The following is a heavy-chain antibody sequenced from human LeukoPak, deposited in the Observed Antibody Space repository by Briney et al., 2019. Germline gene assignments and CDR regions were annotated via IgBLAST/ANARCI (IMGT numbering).Heavy chain of an antibody. Sequence: GSLRHSCVVSGFPFPNAWMGWVRQPPGKGLGWLGEIQSSGRPNYNPSPKSRVTFSINKSQNQVFLNLGSVTAADTAVYYCARADIAWKPAYDWSQGTLAIVSS. CDR3: ARADIAWKPAYD. V-gene: IGHV4/OR15-8*02. CDR1: GFPFPNAW. D-gene: IGHD2-15*01. CDR2: IQSSGRP. J-gene: IGHJ4*02.